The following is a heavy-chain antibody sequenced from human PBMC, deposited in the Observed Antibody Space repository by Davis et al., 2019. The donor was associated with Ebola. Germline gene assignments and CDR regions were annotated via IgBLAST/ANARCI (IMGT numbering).Heavy chain of an antibody. CDR3: ARDPGVVGATGYFDY. Sequence: AASVKVSCKASGYTFTSYYMHWVRQAPGQGLEWMGIINPSGGSTSYAQKFQGRVTMTRDTSTSTVYMELSRLRSDDTAVYYCARDPGVVGATGYFDYWGQGTLVTVSS. CDR2: INPSGGST. D-gene: IGHD1-26*01. CDR1: GYTFTSYY. V-gene: IGHV1-46*01. J-gene: IGHJ4*02.